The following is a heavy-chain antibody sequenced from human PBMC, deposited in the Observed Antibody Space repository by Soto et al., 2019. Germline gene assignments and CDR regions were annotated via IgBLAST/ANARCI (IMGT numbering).Heavy chain of an antibody. D-gene: IGHD6-19*01. J-gene: IGHJ4*02. CDR2: ISGSGGDT. CDR3: AKGWGYNSGWYTF. V-gene: IGHV3-23*01. Sequence: EVQLLESGGGLVQPGGSLRLSCAASGFTFSSYAMSWVRQAPGKGLEWVSIISGSGGDTYYADSVKGRFSISRDNSKNTLDLQKNSLKAEDTAVYYCAKGWGYNSGWYTFWGQGTLVTVSS. CDR1: GFTFSSYA.